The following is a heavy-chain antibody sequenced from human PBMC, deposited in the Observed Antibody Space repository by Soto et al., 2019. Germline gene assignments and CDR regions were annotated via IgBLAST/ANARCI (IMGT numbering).Heavy chain of an antibody. CDR1: GGTFSSYA. CDR3: AREFNGVVPAARVRYYYYGMDV. Sequence: QVQLVQSGAEVKKPGSSVKVSCKASGGTFSSYAISWVRQAPGQGLEWMGGIIPIFGTANYAQKFQGRVTITADESTSTAYMELSSLRSEDTAVYYCAREFNGVVPAARVRYYYYGMDVWGQGTTVTVSS. D-gene: IGHD2-2*01. J-gene: IGHJ6*02. CDR2: IIPIFGTA. V-gene: IGHV1-69*01.